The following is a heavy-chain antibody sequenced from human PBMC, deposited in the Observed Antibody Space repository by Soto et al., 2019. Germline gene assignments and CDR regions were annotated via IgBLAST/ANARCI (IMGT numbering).Heavy chain of an antibody. D-gene: IGHD2-15*01. CDR2: IKSKTDGGTT. CDR3: TTEIVVVVAATNYFDY. CDR1: GFTFSNAW. Sequence: GGSLRLSCAASGFTFSNAWMSWVRQAPGKGLEWVGRIKSKTDGGTTDYAAPVKGRFTISRDDSKNTLYLQMNSLKTGDTAVYYCTTEIVVVVAATNYFDYWGQGTLVTVSS. V-gene: IGHV3-15*01. J-gene: IGHJ4*02.